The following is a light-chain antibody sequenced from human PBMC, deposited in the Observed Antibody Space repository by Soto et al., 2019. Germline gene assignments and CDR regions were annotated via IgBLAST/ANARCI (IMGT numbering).Light chain of an antibody. CDR3: AAWDDSLNGLVV. J-gene: IGLJ2*01. V-gene: IGLV1-44*01. CDR2: SNN. Sequence: QSVLTQPPSASGTPGQRVTISCSGSSSNIGSNTVNWYQQLPGTAPKLLIYSNNQRPSGDPDRFSGSKSGTSASLAMSGLQSEDEADYYCAAWDDSLNGLVVFGGGTKLTVL. CDR1: SSNIGSNT.